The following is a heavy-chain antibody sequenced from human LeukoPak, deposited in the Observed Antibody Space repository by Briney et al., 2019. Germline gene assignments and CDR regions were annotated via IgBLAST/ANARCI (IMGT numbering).Heavy chain of an antibody. V-gene: IGHV4-38-2*02. CDR3: ARALSGYDVDY. CDR1: GYSISSGYY. D-gene: IGHD5-12*01. J-gene: IGHJ4*02. Sequence: SETLSLTCTVSGYSISSGYYWGWIRQPPGKGLEWIGSIYHSGSTYYNPSLKSRVTISVDTSKNQFSLKLSSVTAADTAVYYCARALSGYDVDYWGQGTLVTVSS. CDR2: IYHSGST.